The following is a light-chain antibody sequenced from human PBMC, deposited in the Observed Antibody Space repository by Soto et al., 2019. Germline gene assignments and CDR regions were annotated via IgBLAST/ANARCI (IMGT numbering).Light chain of an antibody. CDR3: SSYTTSYFYV. CDR2: GVK. J-gene: IGLJ1*01. Sequence: QSVLTQPASVSGSPGQSITISCTGSGRDIGAYNYVSWYQQHPGKAPKLIIYGVKNRPSGVSNRFSASKSAFTASLTISGIQAEDEADYYCSSYTTSYFYVFGPGTKVTVL. V-gene: IGLV2-14*01. CDR1: GRDIGAYNY.